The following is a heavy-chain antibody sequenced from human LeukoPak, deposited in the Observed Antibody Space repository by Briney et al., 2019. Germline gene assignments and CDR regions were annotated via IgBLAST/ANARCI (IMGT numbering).Heavy chain of an antibody. Sequence: PGGSLRLSCAASGFTFSYAWMSWVRQAPGKGLEWVGRIKSKADGGATDYAAPVKGRFTISRDDSKNTLYLQMNSLKTEDTAIYYCAKEDGWLDPWGQGTLVTVSS. CDR1: GFTFSYAW. V-gene: IGHV3-15*01. J-gene: IGHJ5*02. CDR2: IKSKADGGAT. CDR3: AKEDGWLDP.